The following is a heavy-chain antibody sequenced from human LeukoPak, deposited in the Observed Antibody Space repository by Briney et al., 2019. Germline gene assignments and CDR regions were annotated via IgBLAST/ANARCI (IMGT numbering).Heavy chain of an antibody. D-gene: IGHD3-3*01. CDR3: AATITIFGKLDY. CDR1: GGSISSGGYS. J-gene: IGHJ4*02. Sequence: SQTLSLTCAVSGGSISSGGYSWSWIRQPPGKGLEWIGSIYYSGSTYYNPSLKSRVTISVDTSKNQFSLKLSSVTAADTAVYYCAATITIFGKLDYWGQGTLVTVSS. CDR2: IYYSGST. V-gene: IGHV4-30-2*03.